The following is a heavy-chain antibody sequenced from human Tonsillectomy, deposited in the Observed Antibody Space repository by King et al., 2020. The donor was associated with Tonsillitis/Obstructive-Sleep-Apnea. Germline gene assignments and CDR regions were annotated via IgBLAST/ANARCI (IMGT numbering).Heavy chain of an antibody. CDR2: IYSGGST. J-gene: IGHJ3*02. Sequence: QLVQSGGGLVQPGGSLRLSCAASGFTVSSNYMSWVRQAPGKGLEWVSVIYSGGSTYYADSVKGRFTISRDNSKNTLYLQMNSLRAEDTAVYYCARGWWFGESEYAFDIWGQGTMVTVSS. V-gene: IGHV3-66*01. D-gene: IGHD3-10*01. CDR3: ARGWWFGESEYAFDI. CDR1: GFTVSSNY.